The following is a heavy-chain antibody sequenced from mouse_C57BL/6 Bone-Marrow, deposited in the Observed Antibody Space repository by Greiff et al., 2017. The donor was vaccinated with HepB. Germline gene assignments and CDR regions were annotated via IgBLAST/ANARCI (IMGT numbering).Heavy chain of an antibody. Sequence: EVQGVESGGGLVQPGGSLKLSCAASGFTFSDYGMAWVRQAPRKGPEWVAFISNLAYSIYYADTVTGRFTISRENAKNTLYLEMSSLRSEDTAMYYCARQTVPEGYAMDYWGQGTSVTVSS. CDR3: ARQTVPEGYAMDY. CDR2: ISNLAYSI. V-gene: IGHV5-15*01. CDR1: GFTFSDYG. J-gene: IGHJ4*01. D-gene: IGHD6-1*01.